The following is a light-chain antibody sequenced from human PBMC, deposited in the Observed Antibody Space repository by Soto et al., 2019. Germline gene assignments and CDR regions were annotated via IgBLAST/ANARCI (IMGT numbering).Light chain of an antibody. CDR2: GAS. Sequence: EIVMTQSPATLSVSPGERATLSCRASQSVSSNLAWYQHKPGQAPRLLIYGASTRATDIPARFSGSGSGTEFTLNISSLQSVDFAVSYCQQYNNWPPYTFGQGTKLEIK. CDR1: QSVSSN. CDR3: QQYNNWPPYT. J-gene: IGKJ2*01. V-gene: IGKV3-15*01.